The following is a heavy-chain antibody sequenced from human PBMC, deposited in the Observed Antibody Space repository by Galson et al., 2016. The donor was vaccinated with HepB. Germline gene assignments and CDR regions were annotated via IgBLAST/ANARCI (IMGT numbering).Heavy chain of an antibody. CDR2: INANNGSP. CDR3: VTGPGRSVVRWRGFRQKDDWDEYSPVKWFDP. D-gene: IGHD1-1*01. V-gene: IGHV1-3*01. Sequence: SVKVSCKASGDSLNMYAVHWVRQAPGHRPEWMGWINANNGSPKYSHNFEGRVTIGRDTSSTTVHMELRSLRSEDTAVYYCVTGPGRSVVRWRGFRQKDDWDEYSPVKWFDPWGQGTPVTVSS. CDR1: GDSLNMYA. J-gene: IGHJ5*02.